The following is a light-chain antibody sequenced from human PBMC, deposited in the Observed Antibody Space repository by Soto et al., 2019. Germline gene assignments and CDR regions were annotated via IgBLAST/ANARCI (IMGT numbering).Light chain of an antibody. Sequence: QSALTQSASVSGSPGQSITISCTGTSSDIGGYNYVSWYQQHPDQAPKLMIVEVSTRPSGVSNRFSGSKSGNTSSLTLSGLLTEDEADYYCSSYTTRSTVAFGGGTKVTV. CDR2: EVS. V-gene: IGLV2-14*01. J-gene: IGLJ2*01. CDR1: SSDIGGYNY. CDR3: SSYTTRSTVA.